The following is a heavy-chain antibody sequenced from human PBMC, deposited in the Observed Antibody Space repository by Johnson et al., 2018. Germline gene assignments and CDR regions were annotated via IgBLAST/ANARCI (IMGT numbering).Heavy chain of an antibody. CDR2: IRSKAYGGTT. J-gene: IGHJ6*02. CDR1: GFTFGDYA. V-gene: IGHV3-49*05. CDR3: TRDRRSNGMDV. D-gene: IGHD2-2*01. Sequence: VQLVQSGGGLVKPGRSLRLSCTASGFTFGDYAMSWFRQAPGKGLEWVGFIRSKAYGGTTEYAASVKGRFTISSDDSKSIAYLQMNSLKTEDTAVYYCTRDRRSNGMDVWGQGTTVTVSS.